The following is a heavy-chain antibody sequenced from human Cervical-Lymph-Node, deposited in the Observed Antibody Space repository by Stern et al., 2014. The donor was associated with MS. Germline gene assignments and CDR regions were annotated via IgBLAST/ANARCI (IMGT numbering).Heavy chain of an antibody. CDR1: GFTFSHYY. V-gene: IGHV3-11*01. CDR2: ISGDDTHI. J-gene: IGHJ4*02. Sequence: VQLVESGGDLVNPGGSLRLSCAASGFTFSHYYMSWIRQTPGKGLEWLSFISGDDTHIYYADSVKGRFTISRDNGRNSLFLQMSSLKVEDTAIYYCARGVEGMILSAVAPNLTPFDFWGQGTPVTVSS. D-gene: IGHD3-22*01. CDR3: ARGVEGMILSAVAPNLTPFDF.